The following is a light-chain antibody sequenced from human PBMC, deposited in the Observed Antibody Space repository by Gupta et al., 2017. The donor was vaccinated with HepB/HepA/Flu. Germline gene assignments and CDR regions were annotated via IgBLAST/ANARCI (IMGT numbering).Light chain of an antibody. Sequence: QSALTQPPSASGSPGQSVTISCTGTSSDVGGYNHVSWYQQHPGTAPRLMIFEVNQRPSGVPDRFSGSKSGNTASLTVSGLQADDEANYYCSSYAGSNNVVFGGGTKLTVL. CDR1: SSDVGGYNH. CDR3: SSYAGSNNVV. CDR2: EVN. J-gene: IGLJ2*01. V-gene: IGLV2-8*01.